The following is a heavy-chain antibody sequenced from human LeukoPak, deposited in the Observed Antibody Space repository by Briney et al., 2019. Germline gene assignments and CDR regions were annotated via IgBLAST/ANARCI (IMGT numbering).Heavy chain of an antibody. V-gene: IGHV1-2*02. CDR2: INPNSGGT. CDR1: GYTFTSYA. CDR3: ARGAIVATTPRYYYYYYMDV. J-gene: IGHJ6*03. Sequence: ASVKVSCKASGYTFTSYAMNWVRQAPGQGLEWMGWINPNSGGTNYAQKFQGRVTMTRDTSISTAYMELSSLRSEDTAVYYCARGAIVATTPRYYYYYYMDVWGKGTTVTVSS. D-gene: IGHD5-12*01.